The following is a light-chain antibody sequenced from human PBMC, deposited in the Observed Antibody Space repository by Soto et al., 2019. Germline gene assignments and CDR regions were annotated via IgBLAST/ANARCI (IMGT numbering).Light chain of an antibody. CDR2: GAS. CDR3: QQYNNWPPYT. CDR1: QTINNN. Sequence: VMTQAPATLSVSPGERATLSCSASQTINNNVAWYQLKDGQVPRLLIYGASTRAADVPASFSGGGSGTEFTLTISSLQPEDLAVYYCQQYNNWPPYTFGQGTRLDIK. V-gene: IGKV3-15*01. J-gene: IGKJ5*01.